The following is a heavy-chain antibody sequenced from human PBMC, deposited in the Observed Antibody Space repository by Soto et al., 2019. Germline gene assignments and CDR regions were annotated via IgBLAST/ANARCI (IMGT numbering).Heavy chain of an antibody. CDR2: ISAYNGNT. J-gene: IGHJ3*01. CDR1: GYTFAWYG. CDR3: ARVAQASAFDF. Sequence: ASVTVSCKASGYTFAWYGISWVRQAPGQRLEWMGWISAYNGNTNYAQKFQGRVTMTTDTSTSTVYMELRSLRSDDTAVYFCARVAQASAFDFWGQGTMVTVSS. V-gene: IGHV1-18*01.